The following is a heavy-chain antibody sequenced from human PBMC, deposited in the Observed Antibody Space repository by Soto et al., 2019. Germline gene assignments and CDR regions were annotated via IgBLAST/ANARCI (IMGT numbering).Heavy chain of an antibody. D-gene: IGHD7-27*01. V-gene: IGHV1-2*04. Sequence: ASVKVSCKASGYTFTGYYMHWVRQAPGQGLEWMGWINPNSGGTNYAQKFQGWVTMTRDTSISTAYMELSRLRSDDTAVYYCARDGTGEGHYYYYMDVWGKGTTVTVSS. CDR3: ARDGTGEGHYYYYMDV. CDR1: GYTFTGYY. CDR2: INPNSGGT. J-gene: IGHJ6*03.